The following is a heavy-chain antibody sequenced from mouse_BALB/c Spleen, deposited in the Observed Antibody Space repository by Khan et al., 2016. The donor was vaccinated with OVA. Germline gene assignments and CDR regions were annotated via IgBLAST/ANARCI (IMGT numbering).Heavy chain of an antibody. D-gene: IGHD2-10*01. CDR2: IWSDGST. J-gene: IGHJ4*01. V-gene: IGHV2-6-1*01. Sequence: QVQLKEPGPGLVAPSQSLSITCTISGFSLTNYGVHWVRQPPGKGLEWLVVIWSDGSTTYNSALKSRLTISKDNSKRQVFLKMNSLQTDDTGMYFCARQPYYHYNIMDYWGQGTSVTVSS. CDR1: GFSLTNYG. CDR3: ARQPYYHYNIMDY.